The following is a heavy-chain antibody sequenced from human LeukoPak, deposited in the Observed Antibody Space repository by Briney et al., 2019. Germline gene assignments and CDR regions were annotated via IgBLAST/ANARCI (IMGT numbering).Heavy chain of an antibody. Sequence: PSETLSLTCTVSGGSISSYYWSWIRQPPGKGLEWIGSIYYSGSTYYNPSLKSRVTISVDTSKNQFSLKLSSVTAADTAVYYCARLHYYDSSGYSNAFDIWGQGTMVTVSS. CDR1: GGSISSYY. D-gene: IGHD3-22*01. CDR3: ARLHYYDSSGYSNAFDI. CDR2: IYYSGST. J-gene: IGHJ3*02. V-gene: IGHV4-59*05.